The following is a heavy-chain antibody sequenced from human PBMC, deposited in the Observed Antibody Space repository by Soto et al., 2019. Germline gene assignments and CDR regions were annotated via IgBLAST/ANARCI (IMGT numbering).Heavy chain of an antibody. Sequence: RGESLKISCKGSGYRFTSYWINWVRQMPGKGLEWMGKIDPSDSYTYYRPSFQGHVTISADKSISTAYLQWSSLKASDTAIYYCATTKDFWSGYPGGMDVWGQGTTVTVSS. CDR1: GYRFTSYW. CDR2: IDPSDSYT. V-gene: IGHV5-10-1*01. CDR3: ATTKDFWSGYPGGMDV. D-gene: IGHD3-3*01. J-gene: IGHJ6*02.